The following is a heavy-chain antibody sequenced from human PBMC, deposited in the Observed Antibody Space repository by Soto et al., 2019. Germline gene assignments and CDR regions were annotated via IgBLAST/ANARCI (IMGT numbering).Heavy chain of an antibody. CDR2: CSGSGRST. Sequence: PGGSLRLSFAASGFSFSSFGMSWVRQAPGKGLDWVSSCSGSGRSTYYADSVKGRFTISRDNSRNTLYLQMDSLRAEDTAVYHCVKRGAAMVPYYFDFWGQGTLVTVSS. V-gene: IGHV3-23*01. CDR3: VKRGAAMVPYYFDF. J-gene: IGHJ4*02. CDR1: GFSFSSFG. D-gene: IGHD5-18*01.